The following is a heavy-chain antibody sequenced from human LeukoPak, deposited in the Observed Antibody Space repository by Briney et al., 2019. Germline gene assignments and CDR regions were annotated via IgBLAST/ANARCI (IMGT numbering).Heavy chain of an antibody. CDR3: ARDKYYDSSGYYFYFDY. Sequence: PGGSLRLSCAASGFTFSSYAMHWVRQAPGKGLEYVSAISRNGGSTYYANSVKGRFTISRDNSKNTLYLQMGSLRAEDMAVYYCARDKYYDSSGYYFYFDYWGQGTLVTVSS. J-gene: IGHJ4*02. V-gene: IGHV3-64*01. D-gene: IGHD3-22*01. CDR2: ISRNGGST. CDR1: GFTFSSYA.